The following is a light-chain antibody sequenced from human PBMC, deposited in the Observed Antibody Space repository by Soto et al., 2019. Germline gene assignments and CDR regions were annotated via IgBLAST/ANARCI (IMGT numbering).Light chain of an antibody. CDR2: HVS. V-gene: IGLV2-14*01. J-gene: IGLJ1*01. Sequence: QSALTRPASVSGSPGQSITISCTGTSSDVGAYNYVSWYQQHPGKAPKLMIYHVSSRPSGVSNRFSGSKSGNTASLTISGLQAEDEADYYCSSYTSSSTYVFGTGTKLTVL. CDR3: SSYTSSSTYV. CDR1: SSDVGAYNY.